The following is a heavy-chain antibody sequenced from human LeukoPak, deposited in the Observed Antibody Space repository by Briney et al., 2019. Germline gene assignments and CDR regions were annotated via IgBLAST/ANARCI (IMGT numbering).Heavy chain of an antibody. J-gene: IGHJ4*02. CDR2: ISKGSGYI. CDR1: GFSFSNYS. V-gene: IGHV3-21*01. D-gene: IGHD1-26*01. CDR3: ARGTHKWEPTNRFDY. Sequence: PGGSLRLSCVGSGFSFSNYSLNWVRQTPGKGLEWVSSISKGSGYIYQTDSVKGRFTISRDNDKNSLFLQMNSLRVEDTAVYYCARGTHKWEPTNRFDYWGQGTLVTVSS.